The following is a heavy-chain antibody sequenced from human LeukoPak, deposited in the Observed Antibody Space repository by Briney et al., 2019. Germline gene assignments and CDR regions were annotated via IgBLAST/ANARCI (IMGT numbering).Heavy chain of an antibody. Sequence: PSETLSLTCTVSGGSIRSYYWSWIRQPPGKGLEWIGYIYYSGSTNYNPSLKSRASISVDTSKNQFSLKLSSVTAADTAVYYCARFGNSNYFDYWGQGTLVTVSS. CDR3: ARFGNSNYFDY. J-gene: IGHJ4*02. V-gene: IGHV4-59*12. CDR1: GGSIRSYY. CDR2: IYYSGST. D-gene: IGHD1/OR15-1a*01.